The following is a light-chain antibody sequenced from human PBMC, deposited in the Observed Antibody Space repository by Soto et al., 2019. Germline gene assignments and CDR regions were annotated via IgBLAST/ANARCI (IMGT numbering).Light chain of an antibody. CDR2: GAS. CDR3: QQYGTSLWT. J-gene: IGKJ1*01. CDR1: QSVSSSY. Sequence: ELVLTQSPGTLSLSPGARATLSCRASQSVSSSYLAWYQQKPGQAPRLLIYGASSRATGIPDRCSGSGSGTDFVLTISRLEPEDFAVYYCQQYGTSLWTFGQGTKVDIK. V-gene: IGKV3-20*01.